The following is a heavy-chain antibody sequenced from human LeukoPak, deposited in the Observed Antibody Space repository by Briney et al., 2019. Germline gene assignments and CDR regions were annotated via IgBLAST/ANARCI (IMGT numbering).Heavy chain of an antibody. CDR3: ARVGYSSSWPELDV. J-gene: IGHJ6*02. D-gene: IGHD6-13*01. CDR2: IYYSGST. CDR1: GGSISSYY. Sequence: SETLSLTCTVSGGSISSYYWSWIRQPPGKGLEWIGYIYYSGSTNYNPSLKSRVTTSVDTSKNQFSLKLTSVTAADTAVYYCARVGYSSSWPELDVWGQGTTVTVSS. V-gene: IGHV4-59*08.